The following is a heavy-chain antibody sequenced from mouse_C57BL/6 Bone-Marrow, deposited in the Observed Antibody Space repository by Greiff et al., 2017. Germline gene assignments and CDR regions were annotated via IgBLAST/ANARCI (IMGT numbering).Heavy chain of an antibody. CDR3: AREGYYYGSSGWFAY. CDR1: GFSLTSYG. D-gene: IGHD1-1*01. J-gene: IGHJ3*01. CDR2: IWSGGST. V-gene: IGHV2-2*01. Sequence: QVHVKQSGPGLVQPSQSLSITCTVSGFSLTSYGVHWVRQSPGKGLEWLGVIWSGGSTDYNAAFISRLSISKDNSKSQVFFKMNSLQADDTAIYYCAREGYYYGSSGWFAYWGQGTLVTVSA.